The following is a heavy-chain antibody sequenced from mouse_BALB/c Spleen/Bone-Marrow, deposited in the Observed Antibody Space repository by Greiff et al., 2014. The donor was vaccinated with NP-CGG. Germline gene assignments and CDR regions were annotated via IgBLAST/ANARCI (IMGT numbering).Heavy chain of an antibody. V-gene: IGHV1-9*01. J-gene: IGHJ3*01. CDR2: ILPGSGTT. CDR3: ARGGYDTSIFAY. CDR1: GYTFSSYW. D-gene: IGHD2-3*01. Sequence: VKLQESGAELMKPGASVKISCKATGYTFSSYWIGWVNQRPGHGLEWIGEILPGSGTTHYNEKFRDKATFTADTSSNTAYMQLSSLTSEDSAVYYCARGGYDTSIFAYWGQGTLVTVSA.